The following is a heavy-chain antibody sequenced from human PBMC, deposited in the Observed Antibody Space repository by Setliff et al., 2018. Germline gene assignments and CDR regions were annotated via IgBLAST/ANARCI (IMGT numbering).Heavy chain of an antibody. D-gene: IGHD3-10*01. V-gene: IGHV3-30*02. CDR3: ARDKGVIRLDY. Sequence: PGGSLRLSCIMSGFSAASGFTFSSSGMHWVRQAPGKGLEWVTFIRNDGSSQYYVDSVQGRITVSRDNSRNTLYLDMNSLRGEDTAVYYCARDKGVIRLDYWGQGTLVTSPQ. J-gene: IGHJ4*02. CDR1: GFTFSSSG. CDR2: IRNDGSSQ.